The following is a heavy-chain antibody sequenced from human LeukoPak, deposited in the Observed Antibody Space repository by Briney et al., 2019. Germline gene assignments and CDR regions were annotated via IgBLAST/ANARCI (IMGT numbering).Heavy chain of an antibody. CDR1: GFTFDDYA. CDR2: INWNSGTV. V-gene: IGHV3-9*03. CDR3: VKSSGYRTGPFDY. D-gene: IGHD3-22*01. J-gene: IGHJ4*02. Sequence: GGSLRLSCAISGFTFDDYARHWVRQARGKGLEGVSGINWNSGTVAYADSVKGRFTISRDNAKNSLYLQMNSLRPEDMAVYYCVKSSGYRTGPFDYWGQGIWVTVSS.